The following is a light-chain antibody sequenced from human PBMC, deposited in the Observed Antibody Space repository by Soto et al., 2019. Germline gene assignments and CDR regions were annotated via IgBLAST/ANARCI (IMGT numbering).Light chain of an antibody. J-gene: IGKJ1*01. CDR1: QSVSSSY. CDR2: GVS. CDR3: QQYGSSPPGGT. V-gene: IGKV3-20*01. Sequence: EIVLTQSPGTLSLSPGERATLFCMASQSVSSSYLAWYQQKPGQAPRLLIYGVSSRATSIPDRFSGSGSGPDFSLTNSRREPEDFAVYCYQQYGSSPPGGTFGQRTKVDIK.